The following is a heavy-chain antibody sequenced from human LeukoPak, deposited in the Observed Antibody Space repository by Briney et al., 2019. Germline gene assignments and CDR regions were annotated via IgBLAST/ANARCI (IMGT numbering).Heavy chain of an antibody. CDR3: ARGEESLGYCSGGSCSYMDV. V-gene: IGHV4-38-2*01. CDR1: GYSISSGYY. CDR2: IYHSGST. Sequence: PSETLSLTCAVSGYSISSGYYWGWIRQPPGKGLEWIGSIYHSGSTYYNPSLKSRVTISADTSKNQFSLKLSSVTAVDTAVYYCARGEESLGYCSGGSCSYMDVWGKGTTVTVSS. J-gene: IGHJ6*03. D-gene: IGHD2-15*01.